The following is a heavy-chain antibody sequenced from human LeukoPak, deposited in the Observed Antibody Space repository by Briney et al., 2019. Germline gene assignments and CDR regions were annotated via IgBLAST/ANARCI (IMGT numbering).Heavy chain of an antibody. J-gene: IGHJ3*02. CDR2: IKGDGSST. CDR1: GFTFSSYW. V-gene: IGHV3-74*01. CDR3: AREMATSSGKQSDALDI. D-gene: IGHD5-24*01. Sequence: GGSLRLSCAASGFTFSSYWMHWVRQVPGKGLKWVSRIKGDGSSTSYAGSVKGRFTISRDNAMNTLYLQMNSLRAEDTALYYCAREMATSSGKQSDALDIWGQGTMVTVSS.